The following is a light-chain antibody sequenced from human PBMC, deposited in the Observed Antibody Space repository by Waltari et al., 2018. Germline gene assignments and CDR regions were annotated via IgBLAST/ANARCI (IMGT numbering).Light chain of an antibody. J-gene: IGLJ3*02. Sequence: QSALTQPVSVSGSPGQSVTISCTGTSNNVCDYNLVSWFQNHPDQTPKLLIFYVSTRPSGVSNRFSGSKSGNTASLTISGLQTEDEADYYCCSYATGGSWMFGGGTKLTVL. V-gene: IGLV2-23*02. CDR3: CSYATGGSWM. CDR2: YVS. CDR1: SNNVCDYNL.